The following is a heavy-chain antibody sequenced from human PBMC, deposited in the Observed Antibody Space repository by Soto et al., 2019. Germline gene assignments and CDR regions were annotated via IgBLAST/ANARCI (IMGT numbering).Heavy chain of an antibody. V-gene: IGHV5-10-1*01. CDR1: GYSFTSYW. Sequence: PGESLKISCQASGYSFTSYWISWVRQMPGKGLEWMGRIDPSDSYTNYSPSFQGHVTISADKSISTAYLQWSSLKASDTAMYYCARLDVDYYDSSGSFDYWGQGTLVTVSS. CDR3: ARLDVDYYDSSGSFDY. D-gene: IGHD3-22*01. CDR2: IDPSDSYT. J-gene: IGHJ4*02.